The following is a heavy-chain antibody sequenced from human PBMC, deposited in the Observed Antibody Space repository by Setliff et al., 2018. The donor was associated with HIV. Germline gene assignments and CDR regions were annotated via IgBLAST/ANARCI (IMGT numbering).Heavy chain of an antibody. CDR3: ARVGTRGYSGYAPLDFFDY. J-gene: IGHJ4*02. D-gene: IGHD5-12*01. V-gene: IGHV4-4*02. CDR1: GGSISSGDW. Sequence: PSETLSLTCVVSGGSISSGDWWSWVRQPPGQGLEWVGEVYHSGSTYYNLSLKSRVTISVDTSKKQFSLKLSSVTAADTAVYYCARVGTRGYSGYAPLDFFDYWGQGTLVTVSS. CDR2: VYHSGST.